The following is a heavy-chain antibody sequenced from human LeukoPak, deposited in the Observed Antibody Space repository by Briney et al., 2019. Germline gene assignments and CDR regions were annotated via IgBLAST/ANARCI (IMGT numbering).Heavy chain of an antibody. Sequence: PGGSLRLSCAASGFTFSSYGMHWVRQAPGKGLEWVAFIRFDGSNKYYADSVKGRFTISRDNSKNTLYLQMNSLRAEDTAVYYCARDGGYCSNNRCYTPTALEFWGPGTPVTVSS. J-gene: IGHJ4*02. CDR3: ARDGGYCSNNRCYTPTALEF. CDR1: GFTFSSYG. D-gene: IGHD2-2*02. V-gene: IGHV3-30*02. CDR2: IRFDGSNK.